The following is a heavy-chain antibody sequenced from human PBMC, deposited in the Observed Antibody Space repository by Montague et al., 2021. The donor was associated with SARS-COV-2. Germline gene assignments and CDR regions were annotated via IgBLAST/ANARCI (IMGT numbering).Heavy chain of an antibody. CDR2: LSYDGSNK. CDR3: ARDSGSSFDP. Sequence: SLRLSCAASGFTFSSYAMHWVRQAPGKGLEWVALLSYDGSNKYYADSVKGRFTISRDNSKNTLYLQMNSLRAEDTAVYYCARDSGSSFDPWGQGTLVTVSS. J-gene: IGHJ5*02. V-gene: IGHV3-30*04. CDR1: GFTFSSYA. D-gene: IGHD1-26*01.